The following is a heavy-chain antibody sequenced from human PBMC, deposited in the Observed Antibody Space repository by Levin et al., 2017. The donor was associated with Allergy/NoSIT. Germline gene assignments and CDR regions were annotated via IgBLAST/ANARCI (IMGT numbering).Heavy chain of an antibody. Sequence: SLRLSCAASGFTFDDYAMHWVRQAPGKGLEWVSGISWNSGSIGYADSVKGRFTISRDNAKNSLYLQMNSLRAEDTALYYCAKDLGSRDGYNFLDYWGQGTLVTVSS. CDR1: GFTFDDYA. V-gene: IGHV3-9*01. D-gene: IGHD5-24*01. J-gene: IGHJ4*02. CDR2: ISWNSGSI. CDR3: AKDLGSRDGYNFLDY.